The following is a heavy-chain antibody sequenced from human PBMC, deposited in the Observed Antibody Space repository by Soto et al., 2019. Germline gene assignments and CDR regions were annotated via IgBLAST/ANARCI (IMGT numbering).Heavy chain of an antibody. Sequence: PSETLCLTCGFYAGTVNGYYWNWIRQRPGKGLEWIGEINHTGGTHYNPSLKSRVTVSVDTSKNQFSLRLSSVTAADTAIYYCATRITVFGLLIPPFDPWGQGTQVTVS. D-gene: IGHD3-3*01. CDR3: ATRITVFGLLIPPFDP. J-gene: IGHJ5*02. V-gene: IGHV4-34*08. CDR2: INHTGGT. CDR1: AGTVNGYY.